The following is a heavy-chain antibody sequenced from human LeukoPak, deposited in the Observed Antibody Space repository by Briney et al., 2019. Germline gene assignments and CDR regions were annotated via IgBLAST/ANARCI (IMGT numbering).Heavy chain of an antibody. Sequence: GGSLRLSCADSVFTFSSYAMSWVRQAPGKGLEWVSAITGSGGSTYYTDSVKGRFTVSRDNSKNTLYLQMNSLRAADTAVYYCVTAYAFDNWGQGTMVTVSS. CDR2: ITGSGGST. CDR3: VTAYAFDN. V-gene: IGHV3-23*01. D-gene: IGHD1-20*01. J-gene: IGHJ3*02. CDR1: VFTFSSYA.